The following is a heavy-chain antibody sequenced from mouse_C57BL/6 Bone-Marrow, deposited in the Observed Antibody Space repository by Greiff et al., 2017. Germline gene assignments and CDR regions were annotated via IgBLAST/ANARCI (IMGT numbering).Heavy chain of an antibody. CDR1: GFNFSGYG. D-gene: IGHD1-1*01. J-gene: IGHJ1*03. V-gene: IGHV5-6*03. CDR3: ARHYYCSSYWYFDV. CDR2: ISSGGSNT. Sequence: EVKLVESGGGLVKPGGSLKLSCAASGFNFSGYGMSWVRPAPDKRLEWVATISSGGSNTYYPVSVKGRFTISRDNAKNTLYLQMSSLKSEDTAMYYCARHYYCSSYWYFDVWGTGTTVTVSS.